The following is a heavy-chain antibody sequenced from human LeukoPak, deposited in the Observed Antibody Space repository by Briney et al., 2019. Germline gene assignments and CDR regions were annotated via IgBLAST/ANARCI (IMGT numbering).Heavy chain of an antibody. D-gene: IGHD3-22*01. CDR3: ARVLHTYYYDSSGYYPDY. J-gene: IGHJ4*02. CDR1: GFTFTSYS. CDR2: ISSSSSYI. Sequence: GGSLRLSCAASGFTFTSYSINWVRQAPGKGLEWVSSISSSSSYIYYADSVKGRFTISRDNAKNSLYLQMNSLRAEDTAVYYCARVLHTYYYDSSGYYPDYWGQGTLVTVSS. V-gene: IGHV3-21*01.